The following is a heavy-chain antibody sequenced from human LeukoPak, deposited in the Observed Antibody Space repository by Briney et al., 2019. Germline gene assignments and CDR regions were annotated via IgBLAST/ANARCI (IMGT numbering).Heavy chain of an antibody. CDR3: ASSSSGYSYGAHY. V-gene: IGHV4-59*01. Sequence: SETLSLTCTDSGGSISSYYWSWIRQPPGKGLEWIGYIYYSGSTNYNPSLKSRVTISVDTSKNQFSLKLSSVTAADTAVYYCASSSSGYSYGAHYWGQGTLVTVSS. CDR2: IYYSGST. J-gene: IGHJ4*02. D-gene: IGHD5-18*01. CDR1: GGSISSYY.